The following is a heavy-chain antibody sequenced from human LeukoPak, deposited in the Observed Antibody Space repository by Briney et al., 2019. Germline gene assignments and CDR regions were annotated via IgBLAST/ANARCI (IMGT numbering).Heavy chain of an antibody. CDR2: INSRGNTK. J-gene: IGHJ4*02. CDR3: ARDYNWLPDY. V-gene: IGHV3-48*03. D-gene: IGHD5-24*01. Sequence: PGGSLRLSCAASGFIFSRYEMNWVRQAPGKGLEWLSYINSRGNTKYYAGSVKGRFTTSRDNAKNALYLQMNSLRAEDTAIYFCARDYNWLPDYWGQGTLVTVSS. CDR1: GFIFSRYE.